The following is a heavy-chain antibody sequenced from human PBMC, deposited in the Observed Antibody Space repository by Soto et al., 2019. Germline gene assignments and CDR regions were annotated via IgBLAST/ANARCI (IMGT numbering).Heavy chain of an antibody. CDR2: ISAYNGNT. CDR3: ARDYDILTGLTPFDY. CDR1: GYTFTSYC. V-gene: IGHV1-18*04. J-gene: IGHJ4*02. D-gene: IGHD3-9*01. Sequence: ASVKVSCKASGYTFTSYCISWVRQAPGQGLEWMGWISAYNGNTNYAQKLQGRVTMTTDTSTSTAYMELRSLRSDDTAVYYCARDYDILTGLTPFDYWGQGTLVTVSS.